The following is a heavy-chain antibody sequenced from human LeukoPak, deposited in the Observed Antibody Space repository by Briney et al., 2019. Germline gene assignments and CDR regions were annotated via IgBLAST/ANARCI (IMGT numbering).Heavy chain of an antibody. CDR1: GYTFTSYG. J-gene: IGHJ4*02. V-gene: IGHV1-18*01. CDR2: ISAYNGNT. Sequence: ASVMVSCKASGYTFTSYGISWVRQAPGQGLEWMGWISAYNGNTNYAQKLQGRVTMTTDTSTSTAYVELRSLRSDDTAVYYCARVKNNGGNSGGYWGQGTLVTVSS. D-gene: IGHD4-23*01. CDR3: ARVKNNGGNSGGY.